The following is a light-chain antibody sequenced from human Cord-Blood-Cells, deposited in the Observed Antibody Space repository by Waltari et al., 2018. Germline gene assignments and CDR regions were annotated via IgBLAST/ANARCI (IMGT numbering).Light chain of an antibody. CDR1: QSISSW. CDR3: QQYNSYSPTWT. V-gene: IGKV1-5*03. Sequence: DIQMTQSPSPLSASVGDRVTITCRASQSISSWLAWYQQKPGKAPKLLIYKASSLESGVPSRFSGSGSGTEFTLTISSRQPDDFATYYCQQYNSYSPTWTFGQGTKVEIK. J-gene: IGKJ1*01. CDR2: KAS.